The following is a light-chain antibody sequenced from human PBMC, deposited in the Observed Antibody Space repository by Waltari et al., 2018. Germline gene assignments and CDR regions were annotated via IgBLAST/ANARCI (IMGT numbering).Light chain of an antibody. V-gene: IGLV3-9*01. CDR3: QVWASGTYI. CDR2: RDN. Sequence: SYELTDSISVSVALGQTAKIACGGDNLGSKSVHWYQQKPGQPPILVIYRDNRRPSGIPERFSGSNSGNTATLTISRAQVVDEADYFCQVWASGTYIFAGGTKLTVL. J-gene: IGLJ1*01. CDR1: NLGSKS.